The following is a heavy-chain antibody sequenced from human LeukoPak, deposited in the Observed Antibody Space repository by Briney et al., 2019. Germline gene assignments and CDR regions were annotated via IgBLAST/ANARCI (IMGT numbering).Heavy chain of an antibody. CDR2: TRNKANSYTT. CDR3: ARGDPDCSGGSCHFSAGY. Sequence: PGGSLRLSCAASGFTFSSYWMSWVRQAPGKGLEWVGRTRNKANSYTTEYAASVRGRFTISRDDSKNSLYLQMNSLKTEDTAVYYCARGDPDCSGGSCHFSAGYWGQGTLVTVSS. D-gene: IGHD2-15*01. J-gene: IGHJ4*02. V-gene: IGHV3-72*01. CDR1: GFTFSSYW.